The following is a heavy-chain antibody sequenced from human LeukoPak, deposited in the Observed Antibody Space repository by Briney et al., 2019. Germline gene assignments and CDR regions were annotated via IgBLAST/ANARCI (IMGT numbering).Heavy chain of an antibody. CDR2: IYNSVST. V-gene: IGHV4-38-2*01. D-gene: IGHD5/OR15-5a*01. CDR3: ARNMSTEGWFDS. J-gene: IGHJ5*01. Sequence: ASETLSLTCVVSDYSITSGDYWAWIRQPPGKGLEWIGSIYNSVSTSYNPSLKSRVTMSVDPSKNQFSLNLRSVTAADTAAYYCARNMSTEGWFDSWGRGTLVTVSS. CDR1: DYSITSGDY.